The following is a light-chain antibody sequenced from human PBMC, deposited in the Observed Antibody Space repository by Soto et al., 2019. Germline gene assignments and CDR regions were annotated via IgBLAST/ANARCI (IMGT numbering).Light chain of an antibody. CDR1: QGISRY. V-gene: IGKV1-27*01. CDR3: QKYYTAPET. CDR2: AAS. J-gene: IGKJ1*01. Sequence: DIQMTQSPSSLSASVGDRVTITCRASQGISRYLAWYQQKPGKVPKALIYAASTLQSGVPSRFSGSGSGTEFTLTISNLQPEDVASYYCQKYYTAPETFGQGTRVEIK.